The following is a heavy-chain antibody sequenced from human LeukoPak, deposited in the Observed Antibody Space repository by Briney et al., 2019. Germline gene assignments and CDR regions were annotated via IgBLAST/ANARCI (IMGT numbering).Heavy chain of an antibody. V-gene: IGHV1-69*13. D-gene: IGHD2-15*01. CDR2: IIPIFGTA. CDR1: GGTFSSYA. CDR3: ARALSGGIRYYFDY. J-gene: IGHJ4*02. Sequence: SVKVSCKASGGTFSSYAISWVRQAPGQGLEWMGGIIPIFGTANYAQKFQGRGTITADESTSTAYMELSSLRSEDTAVYSCARALSGGIRYYFDYWGQGTLVTVSS.